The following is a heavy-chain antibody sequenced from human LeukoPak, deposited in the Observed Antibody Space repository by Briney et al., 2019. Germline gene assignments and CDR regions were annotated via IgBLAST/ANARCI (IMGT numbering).Heavy chain of an antibody. D-gene: IGHD3-22*01. CDR1: GFTFSSYA. CDR3: ARVRGPVITGYYFDY. CDR2: ISSNGGST. J-gene: IGHJ4*02. Sequence: GGSLRLSCAASGFTFSSYAMHWVRQAPGKGLEYVSAISSNGGSTYYANSVKGRFTISRDNSKNTLYLQMGSLRVEDMAVYYCARVRGPVITGYYFDYWGQGTLVTVSS. V-gene: IGHV3-64*01.